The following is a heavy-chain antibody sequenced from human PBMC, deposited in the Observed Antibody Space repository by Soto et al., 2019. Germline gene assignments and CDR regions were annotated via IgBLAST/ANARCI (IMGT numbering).Heavy chain of an antibody. CDR3: ARDRITGTRGYHTIDY. J-gene: IGHJ4*02. CDR2: IYYSGST. Sequence: SETLSLTCTVSGGSISSYYWSWIRQPPGKGLEWIGYIYYSGSTNYNPSLKSRVTISVDTSKNQFSLKLSSVTAADTAVYYCARDRITGTRGYHTIDYWGQGTLVTVSS. V-gene: IGHV4-59*01. D-gene: IGHD1-20*01. CDR1: GGSISSYY.